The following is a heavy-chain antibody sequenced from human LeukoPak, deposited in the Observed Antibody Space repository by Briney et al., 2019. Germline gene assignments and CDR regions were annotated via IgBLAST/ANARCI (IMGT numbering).Heavy chain of an antibody. D-gene: IGHD3-10*01. CDR3: AKARLQAAPVRGVIGG. CDR2: ISGSGGST. V-gene: IGHV3-23*01. Sequence: PGGSLRLSCAASGFTFSSYAMSWVRQAPGMGLEWVSAISGSGGSTYYSDSVKGRFTISRDNSKNTLYLQMNSLRAEDTAVYYCAKARLQAAPVRGVIGGWGQGTLVTVSS. CDR1: GFTFSSYA. J-gene: IGHJ4*02.